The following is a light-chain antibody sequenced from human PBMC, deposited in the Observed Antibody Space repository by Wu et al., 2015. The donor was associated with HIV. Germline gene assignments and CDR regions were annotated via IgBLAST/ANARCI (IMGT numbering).Light chain of an antibody. CDR3: QQRRTWPLT. J-gene: IGKJ5*01. V-gene: IGKV3-11*01. CDR1: QNVNNY. CDR2: TAS. Sequence: IVMTQSPATLSLSPGERATLSCRASQNVNNYLAWYQQKPGQAPRLLVYTASNRAKGIPARFTGSGSGTDFTLTINSLEPEDFAVYYCQQRRTWPLTFGQGTRLEVK.